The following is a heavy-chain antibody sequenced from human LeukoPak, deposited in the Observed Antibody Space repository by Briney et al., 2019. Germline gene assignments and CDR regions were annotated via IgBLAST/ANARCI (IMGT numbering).Heavy chain of an antibody. Sequence: GGSLRLSCAASGFTFSSYWMSWVRQAPGKGLEWVSYISSSSSTIYYADSVKGRFTISRDNAKNSLYLQMNSLRAEDTAVYYCARGRGYSYGYVGNFDYWGQGTLVTVSS. CDR1: GFTFSSYW. D-gene: IGHD5-18*01. J-gene: IGHJ4*02. V-gene: IGHV3-48*01. CDR2: ISSSSSTI. CDR3: ARGRGYSYGYVGNFDY.